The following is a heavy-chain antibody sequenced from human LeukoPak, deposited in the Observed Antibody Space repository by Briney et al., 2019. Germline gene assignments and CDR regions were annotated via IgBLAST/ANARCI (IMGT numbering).Heavy chain of an antibody. Sequence: SETLSLTCTVSGYSISSGYYWGWIRQPPGKGLEWIGEINHSGSTNYNPSLKSRVTISVDTSKNQFSLKLSSVTAADTAVYYCASAHSSSWGGLDYWGKGTLVTVSS. CDR2: INHSGST. V-gene: IGHV4-38-2*02. D-gene: IGHD6-13*01. J-gene: IGHJ4*02. CDR1: GYSISSGYY. CDR3: ASAHSSSWGGLDY.